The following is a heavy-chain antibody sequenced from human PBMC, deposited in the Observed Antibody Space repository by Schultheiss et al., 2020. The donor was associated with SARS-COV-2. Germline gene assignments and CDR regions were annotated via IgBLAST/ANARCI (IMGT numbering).Heavy chain of an antibody. D-gene: IGHD4-17*01. Sequence: GGSLRLSCAASGFTFSSYGMHWVRQAPGKGLEWVAVISYDGSNKYYADSVKGRFTISRDNSKNTLYLQMNSLRAEDTAVYYCARDLSPYGAEYFQHWGQGTLVTVSS. CDR2: ISYDGSNK. V-gene: IGHV3-30*06. CDR3: ARDLSPYGAEYFQH. J-gene: IGHJ1*01. CDR1: GFTFSSYG.